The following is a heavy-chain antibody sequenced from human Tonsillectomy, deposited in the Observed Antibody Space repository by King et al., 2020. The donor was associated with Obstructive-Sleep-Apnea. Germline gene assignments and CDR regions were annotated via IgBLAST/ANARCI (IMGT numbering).Heavy chain of an antibody. J-gene: IGHJ3*02. CDR1: GITSSNYA. D-gene: IGHD5-12*01. V-gene: IGHV3-30-3*01. CDR2: ILYLESTK. CDR3: AKVRGYSGFDPERIAFDI. Sequence: VQLVESGGDVVQPGRSLRLSCAASGITSSNYAMHWARQAPGKGLEWLSLILYLESTKHSAAAVKGRFTISRDNSKNTLYLQMNSLTAEDTAVYYRAKVRGYSGFDPERIAFDIWGQGTMVTVSS.